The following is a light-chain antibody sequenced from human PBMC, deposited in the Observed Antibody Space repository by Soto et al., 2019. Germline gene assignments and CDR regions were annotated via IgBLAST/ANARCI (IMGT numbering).Light chain of an antibody. CDR1: SSNIGAGYD. V-gene: IGLV1-40*01. Sequence: QSVLTQPPSMSGAPGQRVTISCTGSSSNIGAGYDVHWYQLLPGTAPKPLIYGNTNRPSGVPDRFSGSKSGTSASLAITGLRAEDEADYYCQSHDSSLNSWVFGGGTKVTVL. CDR3: QSHDSSLNSWV. J-gene: IGLJ3*02. CDR2: GNT.